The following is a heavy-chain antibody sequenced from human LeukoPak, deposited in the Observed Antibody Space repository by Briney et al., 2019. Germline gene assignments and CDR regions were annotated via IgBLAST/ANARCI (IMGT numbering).Heavy chain of an antibody. CDR3: AKDRGYSRNEALDY. CDR2: IWYDGSNK. J-gene: IGHJ4*02. Sequence: PGRSLRLSCAASGFTFSSYGMHWVRQAPGKGLEWVAVIWYDGSNKYYAYSVKGRFTISRDNSKNTLYLQMNSLRAEDTAVYYCAKDRGYSRNEALDYWGQGTLVTVSS. CDR1: GFTFSSYG. D-gene: IGHD5-12*01. V-gene: IGHV3-33*06.